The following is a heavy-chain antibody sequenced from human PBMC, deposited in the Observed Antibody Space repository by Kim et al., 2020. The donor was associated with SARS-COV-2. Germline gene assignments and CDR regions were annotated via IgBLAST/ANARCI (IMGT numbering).Heavy chain of an antibody. V-gene: IGHV4-38-2*02. CDR1: GYSITSGYY. CDR3: AGSESWDGMDV. CDR2: IYHSGST. Sequence: SETLSLTCSVSGYSITSGYYWGWIRQPPGKGLEWIGSIYHSGSTYYRPSLKSRVTISVDTSKNQFSLKLSSVTAADTAMYYCAGSESWDGMDVWGQGTTVTVSS. J-gene: IGHJ6*02. D-gene: IGHD1-26*01.